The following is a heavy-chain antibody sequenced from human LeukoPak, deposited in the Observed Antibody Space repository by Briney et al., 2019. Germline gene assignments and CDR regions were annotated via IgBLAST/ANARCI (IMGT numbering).Heavy chain of an antibody. J-gene: IGHJ6*02. CDR3: ARGPPGGYYYYYGTDV. D-gene: IGHD4-23*01. Sequence: ASVKVSCKASGYTFTSYDINWVRQATGQGLEWMGWMNPNSGNTGYAQKFQGRVTMTRNTSISTAYMELSSLRSEDTAVYYCARGPPGGYYYYYGTDVWGQGTTVTVSS. CDR1: GYTFTSYD. V-gene: IGHV1-8*01. CDR2: MNPNSGNT.